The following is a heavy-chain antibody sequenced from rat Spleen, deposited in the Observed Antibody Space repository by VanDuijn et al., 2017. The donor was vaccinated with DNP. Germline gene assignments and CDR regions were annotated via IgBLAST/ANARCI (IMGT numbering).Heavy chain of an antibody. V-gene: IGHV5-22*01. CDR2: ISYDGGRN. Sequence: EVQLVESGGGLVQPGRSLKLSCEASGFTFRDYYMAWVRQVPTKGLEWVAYISYDGGRNYNGDSVKGRFTISRDNAKSTLYLQMNSLRSEDMATYYCARHVLPLRVWDYWAQGVMVAVSS. CDR3: ARHVLPLRVWDY. J-gene: IGHJ2*01. D-gene: IGHD1-4*01. CDR1: GFTFRDYY.